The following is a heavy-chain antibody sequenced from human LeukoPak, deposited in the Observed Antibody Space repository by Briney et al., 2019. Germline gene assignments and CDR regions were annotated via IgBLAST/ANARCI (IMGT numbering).Heavy chain of an antibody. D-gene: IGHD6-25*01. CDR3: ARDPSTPTAFDY. V-gene: IGHV4-39*07. Sequence: GWIRQPPGKGLEWIGSISFNENTYYNPSLKGRVTVSVGRSKNHFSLKLNSVTAADTAVYYCARDPSTPTAFDYWGQGAL. CDR2: ISFNENT. J-gene: IGHJ4*02.